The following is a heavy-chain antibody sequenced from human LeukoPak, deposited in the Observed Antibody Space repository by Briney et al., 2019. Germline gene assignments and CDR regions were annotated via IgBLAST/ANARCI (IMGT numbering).Heavy chain of an antibody. CDR3: ARDKKGPYSSSFFSAADDAFDI. CDR1: GGSISSGSYY. V-gene: IGHV4-61*02. D-gene: IGHD6-6*01. CDR2: IYTSGST. Sequence: SETLSLTCTVSGGSISSGSYYWSWIRQPAGKGLEWIGRIYTSGSTNYNPSLKSRVTISVDTSKNQFSLKLSSVTAADTAVYYCARDKKGPYSSSFFSAADDAFDIWGQGTMVTVSS. J-gene: IGHJ3*02.